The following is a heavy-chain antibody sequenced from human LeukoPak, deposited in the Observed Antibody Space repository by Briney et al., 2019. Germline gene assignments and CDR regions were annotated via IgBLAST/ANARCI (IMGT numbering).Heavy chain of an antibody. Sequence: GGSLRLSCAASGFTFSSRWMSWVRQAPGKGLEWVANIKQDGSEKYYVDSVKGRFTISRDNAKNSLYLQMNSLRAEDTAVYYCVRGSSSWIVYWGQGTLVTVSS. D-gene: IGHD6-13*01. CDR2: IKQDGSEK. V-gene: IGHV3-7*01. CDR3: VRGSSSWIVY. CDR1: GFTFSSRW. J-gene: IGHJ4*02.